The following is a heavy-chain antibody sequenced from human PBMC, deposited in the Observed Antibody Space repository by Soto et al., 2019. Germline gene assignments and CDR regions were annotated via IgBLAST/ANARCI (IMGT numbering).Heavy chain of an antibody. V-gene: IGHV3-30*04. CDR2: ISYGGTDE. CDR3: ARDRVMTTVTNYGMEV. J-gene: IGHJ6*02. CDR1: GFTFSSYA. Sequence: GGSLRLSCAASGFTFSSYAMHWVRQAPGKGLEWVAMISYGGTDEYYADSVKGRFTISRDNSKNTLYLQMNSLRAEDTAVYYCARDRVMTTVTNYGMEVSGQGTTVTVSS. D-gene: IGHD4-17*01.